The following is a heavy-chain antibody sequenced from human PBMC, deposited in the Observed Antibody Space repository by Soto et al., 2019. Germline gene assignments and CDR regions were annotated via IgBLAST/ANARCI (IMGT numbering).Heavy chain of an antibody. CDR1: GFTFDDYA. J-gene: IGHJ4*02. Sequence: PGGSLRLSCAASGFTFDDYAMYWVRQAPGRGLEWVSGISWNSGEINYADSVKGRSTISSDNAKNSLYLEMNSLRDEDTALYYCAKGAYPITEADSLDYWRQGTLFTVSS. CDR2: ISWNSGEI. CDR3: AKGAYPITEADSLDY. D-gene: IGHD6-19*01. V-gene: IGHV3-9*01.